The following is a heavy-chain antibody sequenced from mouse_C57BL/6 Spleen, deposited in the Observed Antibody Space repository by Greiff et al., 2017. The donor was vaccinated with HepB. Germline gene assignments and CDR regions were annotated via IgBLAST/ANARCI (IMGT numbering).Heavy chain of an antibody. J-gene: IGHJ3*01. CDR2: IDPSDSYT. Sequence: VQLQQPGAELVMPGASVKLSCKASGYTFTSYWMHWVKQRPGQGLEWIGEIDPSDSYTNYNQKFKGKFTLTVDKSSSTAYMQLSSLTSEDSAVYYCARAGDYGSSLFAYWGQGTLVTVSA. D-gene: IGHD1-1*01. CDR3: ARAGDYGSSLFAY. V-gene: IGHV1-69*01. CDR1: GYTFTSYW.